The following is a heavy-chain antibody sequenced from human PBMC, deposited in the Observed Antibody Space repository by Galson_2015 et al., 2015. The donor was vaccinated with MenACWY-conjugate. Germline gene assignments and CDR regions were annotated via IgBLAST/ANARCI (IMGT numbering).Heavy chain of an antibody. CDR1: GFTFSNAW. D-gene: IGHD1-26*01. Sequence: LRLSCAASGFTFSNAWMTWVRQAPGKGLEWVSRIDPDGSTTNYAESMKGRFTISRDNAKNTLFLQIHSLRVEDTAVYYCATAGSYRFDYWGQGALVTVSS. J-gene: IGHJ4*02. V-gene: IGHV3-74*01. CDR2: IDPDGSTT. CDR3: ATAGSYRFDY.